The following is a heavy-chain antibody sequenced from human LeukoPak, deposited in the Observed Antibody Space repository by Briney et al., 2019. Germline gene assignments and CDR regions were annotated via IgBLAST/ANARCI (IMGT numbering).Heavy chain of an antibody. D-gene: IGHD1-26*01. CDR3: ARGGQYHY. Sequence: GGSLRLSCAASGFAFSNYWMTWVRQAPGKGLEWVANIKEDGSEKYYVDSVEGRFTISRDNAENSLYLQMNSLRAEDTAVYYCARGGQYHYWGQGTLVTVSS. CDR1: GFAFSNYW. J-gene: IGHJ4*02. CDR2: IKEDGSEK. V-gene: IGHV3-7*01.